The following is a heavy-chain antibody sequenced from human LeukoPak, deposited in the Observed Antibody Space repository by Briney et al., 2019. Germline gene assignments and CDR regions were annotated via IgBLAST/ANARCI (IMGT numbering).Heavy chain of an antibody. D-gene: IGHD3-22*01. V-gene: IGHV3-23*01. J-gene: IGHJ4*02. CDR1: GFTFNNYA. CDR2: ISGSGPST. CDR3: ARLPTFYYDSSGYHYDY. Sequence: GGSLTLSCVASGFTFNNYAMSWVRQAPGKGLEWVSSISGSGPSTDYTDAVKGRFIIPRDKSKNTLHLQMNSLRAEDTALYYCARLPTFYYDSSGYHYDYWGQGTLVTVSS.